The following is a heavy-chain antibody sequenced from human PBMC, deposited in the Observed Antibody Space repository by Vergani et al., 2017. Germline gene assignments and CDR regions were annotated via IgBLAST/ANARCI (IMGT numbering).Heavy chain of an antibody. D-gene: IGHD3-9*01. Sequence: QVQVVQSGAEVKKSGASVKVSCKTSGYTFSNYYMHWVRQAPGQGLEWMGIINPSGGHTNYAQKFQGRVTMTRDTSTSTVYMELSSLRSEDTGIYYCARGYYGILTGYRYWGQGTLVTVSA. J-gene: IGHJ4*02. CDR1: GYTFSNYY. CDR3: ARGYYGILTGYRY. CDR2: INPSGGHT. V-gene: IGHV1-46*03.